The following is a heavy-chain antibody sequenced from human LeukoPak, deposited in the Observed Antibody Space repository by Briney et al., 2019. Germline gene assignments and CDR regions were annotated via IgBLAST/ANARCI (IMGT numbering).Heavy chain of an antibody. Sequence: PSETLSLTCTVSGGSISSYYWSWIRQPPGKGLEWIGYIYYCGSTNYNPSLKSRVTISVDTSKNQFSLKLSSVTAADTAVYYCARSYCSSTSCYDYFDYWGQGTLVTVSS. CDR2: IYYCGST. J-gene: IGHJ4*02. V-gene: IGHV4-59*01. D-gene: IGHD2-2*01. CDR3: ARSYCSSTSCYDYFDY. CDR1: GGSISSYY.